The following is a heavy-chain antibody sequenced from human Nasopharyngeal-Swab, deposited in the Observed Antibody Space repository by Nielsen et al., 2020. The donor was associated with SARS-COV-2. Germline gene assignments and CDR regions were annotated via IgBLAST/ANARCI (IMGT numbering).Heavy chain of an antibody. J-gene: IGHJ4*02. CDR3: ARMTTVVQAFDY. V-gene: IGHV2-70*04. CDR2: IDWDGDK. Sequence: SGPTLVKPTQTLTLTCTFSGFSLSTSGMRVSWIRQPPGKALEWLARIDWDGDKFYSTSLKTRLTISKDTSKNQVVLTMTNMDPVDTATYYCARMTTVVQAFDYWGQGTLVTVSS. D-gene: IGHD4-23*01. CDR1: GFSLSTSGMR.